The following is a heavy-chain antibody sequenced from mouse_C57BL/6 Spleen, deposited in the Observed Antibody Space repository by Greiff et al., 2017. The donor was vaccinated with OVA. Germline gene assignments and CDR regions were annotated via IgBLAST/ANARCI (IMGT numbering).Heavy chain of an antibody. CDR1: GYTFTSYW. Sequence: QVQLQQSGAELVKPGASVKLSCKASGYTFTSYWMQWVKQRPGQGLEWIGEIDPSDSYTNYNQKFKGKATLTVDTSSSTAYMQLSSLTSEDSAVYYCARKVGYLMDYWGQGTSVTVSS. D-gene: IGHD3-2*02. CDR2: IDPSDSYT. CDR3: ARKVGYLMDY. V-gene: IGHV1-50*01. J-gene: IGHJ4*01.